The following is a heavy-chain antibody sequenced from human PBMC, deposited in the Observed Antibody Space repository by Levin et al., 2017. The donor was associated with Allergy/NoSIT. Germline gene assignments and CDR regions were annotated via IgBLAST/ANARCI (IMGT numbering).Heavy chain of an antibody. D-gene: IGHD5-12*01. Sequence: GGSLRLSCAASGFIFDDYGMSWVRQAPGKGLEWVSSINWNGGSTGYADSVKGRFTISRDNAKNSLYLQMNSLRAEDTALYYCARARYSGYEGSEDSWGQGTLVTVSS. CDR3: ARARYSGYEGSEDS. J-gene: IGHJ4*02. CDR2: INWNGGST. V-gene: IGHV3-20*04. CDR1: GFIFDDYG.